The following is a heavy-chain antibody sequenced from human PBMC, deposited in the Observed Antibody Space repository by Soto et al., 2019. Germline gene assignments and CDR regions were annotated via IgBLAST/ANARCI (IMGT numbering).Heavy chain of an antibody. CDR3: AKDRQFRSYYESAGHYND. Sequence: EVQLLKSWGGLVQPGGSLRLTCVGSGFTFRNQDMRWVRQAPGKGLEWVSGISGRGGVTYYADSVKGRFTISRDNSKNTLYLQMNNLRANDTAVYYCAKDRQFRSYYESAGHYNDWGQGTQVTVSS. D-gene: IGHD3-22*01. CDR1: GFTFRNQD. CDR2: ISGRGGVT. V-gene: IGHV3-23*01. J-gene: IGHJ4*02.